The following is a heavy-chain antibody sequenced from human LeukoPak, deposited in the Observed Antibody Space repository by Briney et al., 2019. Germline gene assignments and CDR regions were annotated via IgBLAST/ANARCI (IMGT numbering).Heavy chain of an antibody. D-gene: IGHD2-2*02. V-gene: IGHV3-21*01. CDR1: GFTFSSCS. CDR3: ARGVVPSAINWFDP. J-gene: IGHJ5*02. Sequence: GGSLRLSCAASGFTFSSCSMNWVRQAPGKGLEWFSSISSSSYIYYADSVKGRFTISRDNAKNSLYLQMNSLRAEDTAVYYCARGVVPSAINWFDPWGQGTPVTVSS. CDR2: ISSSSYI.